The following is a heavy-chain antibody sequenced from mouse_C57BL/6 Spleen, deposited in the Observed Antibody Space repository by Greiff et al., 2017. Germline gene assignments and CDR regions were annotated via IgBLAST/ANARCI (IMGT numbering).Heavy chain of an antibody. J-gene: IGHJ3*01. D-gene: IGHD2-4*01. CDR3: ARRDYYDYDGPFAY. Sequence: QVTLKECGPGILQSSQTLSLTCSFSGFSLSTSGMGVSWIRQPSGKGLEWLAHIYWDDDKRYNPSLKSRLTISKDTSRNQVFLKITSVDTADTATYYCARRDYYDYDGPFAYWGQGTLVTVSA. CDR2: IYWDDDK. CDR1: GFSLSTSGMG. V-gene: IGHV8-12*01.